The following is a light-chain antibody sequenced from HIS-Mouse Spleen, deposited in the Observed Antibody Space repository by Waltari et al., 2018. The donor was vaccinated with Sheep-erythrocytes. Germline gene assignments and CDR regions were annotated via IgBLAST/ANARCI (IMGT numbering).Light chain of an antibody. V-gene: IGKV1-12*01. J-gene: IGKJ5*01. CDR2: AAS. CDR1: QGISSW. CDR3: QQANSFPIT. Sequence: DIQMTQSPSSVSASVGDRVTITCRASQGISSWLAWYQQKPGKAPKLLIYAASSLQSGAPSRISGSGSETYFTLTISSLQPENCATYYGQQANSFPITVGQGTRLEIK.